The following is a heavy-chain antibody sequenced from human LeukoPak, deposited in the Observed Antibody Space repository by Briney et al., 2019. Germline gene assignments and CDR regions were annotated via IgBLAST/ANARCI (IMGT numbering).Heavy chain of an antibody. J-gene: IGHJ4*02. V-gene: IGHV1-2*02. CDR3: ARARVPIAVAGLYYFDY. D-gene: IGHD6-19*01. Sequence: GASVKVSCKASGYTFTAYYIRWLRQAAGQGPEWMGWIKPDSGSSHYAQKFQGRVTMTRDTSSNSAYMDLTRLKSDDTAVYYCARARVPIAVAGLYYFDYWGQGALVTVSS. CDR2: IKPDSGSS. CDR1: GYTFTAYY.